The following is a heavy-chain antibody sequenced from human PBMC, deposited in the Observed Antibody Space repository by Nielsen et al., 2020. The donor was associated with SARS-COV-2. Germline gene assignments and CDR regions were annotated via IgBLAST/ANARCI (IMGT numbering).Heavy chain of an antibody. CDR1: GYTFTSYG. CDR3: ARGASYDILTGPGAYYFDY. J-gene: IGHJ4*02. V-gene: IGHV1-18*01. Sequence: ASVKVSCKASGYTFTSYGISWVRQAPGQGLEWMGWISAYNGNTNYAQKLQGRVTMTTDKSTSTAYMELSSLRSEDTAVYYCARGASYDILTGPGAYYFDYWGQGTLVTVSS. D-gene: IGHD3-9*01. CDR2: ISAYNGNT.